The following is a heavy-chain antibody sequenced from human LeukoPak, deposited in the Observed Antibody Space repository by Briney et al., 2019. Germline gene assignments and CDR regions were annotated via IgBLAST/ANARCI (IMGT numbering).Heavy chain of an antibody. CDR3: ARETPPGSGSCSTLRYFDY. Sequence: GGSLRLSCAASGFTFSSYSMNWVRQAPGKGLEWVSSISSNSNIYYADSVKGRFTISRDNAKNSLYLQMNSLRAEDTAVYYCARETPPGSGSCSTLRYFDYWGQGTLVTVSS. V-gene: IGHV3-21*01. CDR1: GFTFSSYS. J-gene: IGHJ4*02. CDR2: ISSNSNI. D-gene: IGHD1-26*01.